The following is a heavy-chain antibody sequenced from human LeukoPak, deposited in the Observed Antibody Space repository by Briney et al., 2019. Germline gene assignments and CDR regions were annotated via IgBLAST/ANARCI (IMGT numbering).Heavy chain of an antibody. J-gene: IGHJ5*02. CDR2: ISHSGIT. V-gene: IGHV4-59*01. CDR1: DGSISNYY. Sequence: SGTLSLTCTVSDGSISNYYWSWIRQPPGKGLEWIGYISHSGITYYNPSFKSRVTISVDTSKNQFSLRLNSVTAADTAVYYCARERSMVRGVSWFDPWGQGTLVTVSS. CDR3: ARERSMVRGVSWFDP. D-gene: IGHD3-10*01.